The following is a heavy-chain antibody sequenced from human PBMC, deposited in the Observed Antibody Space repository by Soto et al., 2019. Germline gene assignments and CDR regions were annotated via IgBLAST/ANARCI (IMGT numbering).Heavy chain of an antibody. Sequence: RGSLGVSCAFSGFYFNNYGINWVRQLPGKGLEWVSSVSKSDYTYYSDSVKGRFTISRDNAKNSVSLQMNSLRAEDTAVYYCAREDSIIIPAVSDFWGQGTLVTVSS. V-gene: IGHV3-21*01. J-gene: IGHJ4*02. D-gene: IGHD2-2*01. CDR1: GFYFNNYG. CDR3: AREDSIIIPAVSDF. CDR2: VSKSDYT.